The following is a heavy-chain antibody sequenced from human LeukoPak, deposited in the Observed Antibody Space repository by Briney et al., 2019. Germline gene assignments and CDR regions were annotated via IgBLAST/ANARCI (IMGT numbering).Heavy chain of an antibody. Sequence: GASVKVSCKASGYTFTSYDINWVRQATGQGLEWMGWMNPNSGNTGYAQKFQGRVTMTRNTSISTAYMELSSLRSEDTAVYYCARGYCSGGSCYSGPYYYYGMDAWGQGITVTVSS. CDR3: ARGYCSGGSCYSGPYYYYGMDA. CDR1: GYTFTSYD. J-gene: IGHJ6*02. CDR2: MNPNSGNT. V-gene: IGHV1-8*01. D-gene: IGHD2-15*01.